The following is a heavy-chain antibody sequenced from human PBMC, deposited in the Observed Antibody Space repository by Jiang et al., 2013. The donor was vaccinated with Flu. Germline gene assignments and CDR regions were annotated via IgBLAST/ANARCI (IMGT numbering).Heavy chain of an antibody. CDR3: ARSPTHYYDSTGDPSGGYLDY. CDR1: GDSIGTFY. CDR2: VYYTGNA. J-gene: IGHJ4*02. Sequence: GPGLVKPSETLSLTCSVSGDSIGTFYWSWLRQPPGKRLEYIGCVYYTGNARYNPTLKSRVSISVDMSQNQFSLKLRSVTATDTAVYYCARSPTHYYDSTGDPSGGYLDYWGQGRLVIVSS. V-gene: IGHV4-59*12. D-gene: IGHD3-22*01.